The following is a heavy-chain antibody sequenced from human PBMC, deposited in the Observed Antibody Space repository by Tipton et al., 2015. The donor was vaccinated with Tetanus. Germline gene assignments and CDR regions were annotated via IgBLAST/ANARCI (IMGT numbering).Heavy chain of an antibody. CDR3: ARVLRYSTRGGWDDAFDI. J-gene: IGHJ3*02. CDR1: GGSMSNNY. CDR2: IYGGGST. D-gene: IGHD2-8*02. V-gene: IGHV4-4*07. Sequence: TLSLTCTVSGGSMSNNYWSWIRQPPGKGLEWIGRIYGGGSTKYNPSLKSGVTMSMDTSKKQFSLKLNSVTVADTALYFCARVLRYSTRGGWDDAFDIWGQGTMVTFSS.